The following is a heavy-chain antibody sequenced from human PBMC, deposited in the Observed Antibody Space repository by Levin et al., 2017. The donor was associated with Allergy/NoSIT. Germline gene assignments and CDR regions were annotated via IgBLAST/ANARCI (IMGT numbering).Heavy chain of an antibody. J-gene: IGHJ5*02. D-gene: IGHD2-21*02. CDR1: GFTFSNHN. Sequence: PAGGSLRLSCAASGFTFSNHNMNWVRQAPGKGLEWVSYISSSSSTIFYSDSVKGRFTISRDNAKNSLYLQMNNLRAEDMAVYYCARGDAYCGGDCYSRGWFDPWGQGTLVTVSS. CDR2: ISSSSSTI. V-gene: IGHV3-48*01. CDR3: ARGDAYCGGDCYSRGWFDP.